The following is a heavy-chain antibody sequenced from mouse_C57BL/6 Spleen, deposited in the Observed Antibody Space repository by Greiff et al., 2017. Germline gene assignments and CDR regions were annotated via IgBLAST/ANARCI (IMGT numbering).Heavy chain of an antibody. Sequence: QVQLQQPGAELVKPGASVKLSCKASGYTFTSYWMHWVKQRPGQGLEWIGMIHPNSGSTNYNEKFKSKATLTVDKSSSTAYMQLSSLTSEDSAVYYCARSVSYGYDGYFDYWGQGTTLTVSS. J-gene: IGHJ2*01. CDR2: IHPNSGST. D-gene: IGHD2-2*01. CDR1: GYTFTSYW. V-gene: IGHV1-64*01. CDR3: ARSVSYGYDGYFDY.